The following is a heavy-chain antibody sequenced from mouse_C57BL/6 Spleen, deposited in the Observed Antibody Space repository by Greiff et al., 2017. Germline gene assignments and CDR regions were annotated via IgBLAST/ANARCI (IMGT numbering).Heavy chain of an antibody. CDR3: TTGDYDVGYYAMDY. Sequence: EVKLMESGAELVRPGASVKLSCTASGFNIKDYYMHWVKQRPEQGLEWIGRIDPEDGDTEYAPKFQGKATMTADTSSNTAYLQLSSLTSEDTAVYYCTTGDYDVGYYAMDYWGQGTSVTVSS. V-gene: IGHV14-1*01. CDR1: GFNIKDYY. CDR2: IDPEDGDT. D-gene: IGHD2-4*01. J-gene: IGHJ4*01.